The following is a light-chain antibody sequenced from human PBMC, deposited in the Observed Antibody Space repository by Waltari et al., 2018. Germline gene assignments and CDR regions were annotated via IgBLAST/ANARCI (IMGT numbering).Light chain of an antibody. J-gene: IGKJ1*01. CDR2: RAT. Sequence: DIQMTQSPSTLSASIGDRVTITCRASQTIISWLAWYQQKPGQAPRLLIYRATALETGAPSRFSGTGSGTEFTLTINGLQPDDSATYFCQQYDSFWSFGQGTKVEVK. V-gene: IGKV1-5*03. CDR3: QQYDSFWS. CDR1: QTIISW.